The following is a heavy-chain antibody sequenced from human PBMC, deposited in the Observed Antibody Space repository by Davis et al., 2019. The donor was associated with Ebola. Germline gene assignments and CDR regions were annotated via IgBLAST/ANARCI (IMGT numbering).Heavy chain of an antibody. V-gene: IGHV3-53*01. Sequence: GGSLRLSCAASGFTVSSNYMSWVRQAPGKGLEWVSVIYSGGRTYYADSVKGRFTISRDNSKNTLYLQMNSLRAEDTAVYYCASNTWYYYGMDVWGQGTTVTVSS. D-gene: IGHD3-16*01. CDR3: ASNTWYYYGMDV. CDR2: IYSGGRT. J-gene: IGHJ6*02. CDR1: GFTVSSNY.